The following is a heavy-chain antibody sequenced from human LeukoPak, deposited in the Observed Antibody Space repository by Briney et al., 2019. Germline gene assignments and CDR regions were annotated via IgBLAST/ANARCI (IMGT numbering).Heavy chain of an antibody. J-gene: IGHJ6*02. Sequence: GESLQISCKGSGYSFTSYWIGWVRQMPGKCLEWMGIIYPGDSDTRYSPSFQGQVTISADKSISTAYLQWSSLKASDTAMYYCARQGSPLYYYYGMDVWGQGTTVTVSS. CDR2: IYPGDSDT. V-gene: IGHV5-51*01. CDR1: GYSFTSYW. CDR3: ARQGSPLYYYYGMDV.